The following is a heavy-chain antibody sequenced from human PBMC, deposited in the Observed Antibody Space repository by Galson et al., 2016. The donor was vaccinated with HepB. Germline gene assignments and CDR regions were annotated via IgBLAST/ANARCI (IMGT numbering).Heavy chain of an antibody. CDR1: GFSFSNYG. V-gene: IGHV3-30*03. Sequence: SLRLSCAASGFSFSNYGMHWVRQAPGKGLEWVAVVSSGGTTQYYADSVKGRFTISRDNSKSTLYLQMDSLRIDATAVYYCAREGGTSGTYRYSFDSWGQGTLVTVSS. D-gene: IGHD1-26*01. CDR3: AREGGTSGTYRYSFDS. CDR2: VSSGGTTQ. J-gene: IGHJ4*02.